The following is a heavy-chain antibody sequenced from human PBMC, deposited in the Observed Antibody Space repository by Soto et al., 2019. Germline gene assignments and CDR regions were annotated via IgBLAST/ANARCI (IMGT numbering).Heavy chain of an antibody. CDR1: GGSISSSSYY. J-gene: IGHJ2*01. Sequence: QLQLQESGPGLVKPSETLSLTCTVSGGSISSSSYYWGWIRQPPGKGLEWIGSIYYSGSTYYNPSRKSRVTISVDTSKNQFSLKLSSVTAADTAVYYCARLPYDFWSGYYPRPGSHWYFDLWGRGTLVTVSS. D-gene: IGHD3-3*01. CDR2: IYYSGST. V-gene: IGHV4-39*01. CDR3: ARLPYDFWSGYYPRPGSHWYFDL.